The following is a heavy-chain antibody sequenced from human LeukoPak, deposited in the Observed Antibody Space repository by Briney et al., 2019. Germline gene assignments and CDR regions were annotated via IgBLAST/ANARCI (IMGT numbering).Heavy chain of an antibody. V-gene: IGHV1-46*01. D-gene: IGHD6-13*01. CDR1: GYTFTSYY. CDR2: INPSGGST. CDR3: ATDQRKEQQLPSRAFDT. J-gene: IGHJ3*02. Sequence: GASVKVSCKASGYTFTSYYMHWVRQAPGQGLEWMGIINPSGGSTSYAQKFQGRVTMTEDTSTDTAYMELSSLRSEDTAVYYCATDQRKEQQLPSRAFDTWGQGAMVTVSS.